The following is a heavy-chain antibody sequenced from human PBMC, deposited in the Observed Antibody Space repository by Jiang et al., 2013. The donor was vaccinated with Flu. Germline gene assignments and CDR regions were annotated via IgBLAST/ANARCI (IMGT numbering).Heavy chain of an antibody. J-gene: IGHJ4*02. Sequence: SGAEVKKPGSSVKVSCKASGGTFSSYAISWVRQAPGQGLEWMGRIIPILDIANYAQKFQGRVTITADKSTSIAYMELSSLRSEDTAVYYCAAAFYGSGNYYPPDYWGQGTLVTVSS. D-gene: IGHD3-10*01. CDR1: GGTFSSYA. CDR2: IIPILDIA. CDR3: AAAFYGSGNYYPPDY. V-gene: IGHV1-69*04.